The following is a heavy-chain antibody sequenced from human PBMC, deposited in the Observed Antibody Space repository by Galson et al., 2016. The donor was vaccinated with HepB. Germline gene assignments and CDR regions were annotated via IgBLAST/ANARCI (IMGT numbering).Heavy chain of an antibody. D-gene: IGHD4-23*01. CDR2: IIPISETA. CDR1: GGTFSSYV. J-gene: IGHJ4*02. CDR3: ARGTTVGTFDY. Sequence: SVKVSCKASGGTFSSYVISWVRQAPGQGLEWMGGIIPISETADYAQKFQDRVTITTDKPTTTAYMVLNSLRYQDTAMYYCARGTTVGTFDYWGQGTLVIVSS. V-gene: IGHV1-69*05.